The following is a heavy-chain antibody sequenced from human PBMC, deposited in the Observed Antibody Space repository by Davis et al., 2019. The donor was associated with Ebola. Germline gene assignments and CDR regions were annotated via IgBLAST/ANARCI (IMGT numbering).Heavy chain of an antibody. CDR1: GGTFSSYA. Sequence: AASVKVSCKASGGTFSSYAINWVRQAPGQGLEWMGWISAYNGNTNYAQKLQGRVTMTTDTSTSTAYMELRSLRSDDTAVYYCARDLGMVKSYYFDYWGQGTLVTVSS. CDR3: ARDLGMVKSYYFDY. CDR2: ISAYNGNT. D-gene: IGHD5-18*01. J-gene: IGHJ4*02. V-gene: IGHV1-18*01.